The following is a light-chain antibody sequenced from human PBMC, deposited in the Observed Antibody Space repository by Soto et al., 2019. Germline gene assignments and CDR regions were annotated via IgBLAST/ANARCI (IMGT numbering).Light chain of an antibody. CDR1: SSDVGGYNY. Sequence: QSVLTQPASVSGSPGQSITISCTGTSSDVGGYNYVSWYQQYPVKAPKLMIYEVSHRPSGVSNRFSGSKSGNTASLTISGLQAEDEADYYCSSYTGSNTPLVFGGGTKLTVL. J-gene: IGLJ3*02. CDR2: EVS. V-gene: IGLV2-14*01. CDR3: SSYTGSNTPLV.